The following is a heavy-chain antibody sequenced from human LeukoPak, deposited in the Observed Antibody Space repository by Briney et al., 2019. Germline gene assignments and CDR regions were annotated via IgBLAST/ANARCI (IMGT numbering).Heavy chain of an antibody. CDR3: ARGELTYRAWPDY. CDR1: GGSISSGDYY. V-gene: IGHV4-30-4*01. J-gene: IGHJ4*02. D-gene: IGHD1-26*01. CDR2: IYYSEST. Sequence: PSQTLSLTCTVSGGSISSGDYYWSWIRQPPGKGLEWIGYIYYSESTYYNPSLKSRVTISVDTSKNQFSLKLSSVTAADTAVYYCARGELTYRAWPDYWGQGTLVTVSS.